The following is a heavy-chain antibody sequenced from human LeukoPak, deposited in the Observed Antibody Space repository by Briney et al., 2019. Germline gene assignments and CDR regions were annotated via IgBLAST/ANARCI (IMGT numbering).Heavy chain of an antibody. CDR2: ISGSGTNT. CDR3: AKSDCSVITCYVLDY. V-gene: IGHV3-23*01. J-gene: IGHJ4*02. CDR1: GXTFTNHA. D-gene: IGHD2-2*01. Sequence: PGGSLRLSCTASGXTFTNHAMSWVRQAPGKGLEWVSAISGSGTNTYYADSVRGRFTISKDNSKNTLYLQMSSLRAEDTAVYYCAKSDCSVITCYVLDYWGQGTLVTVSS.